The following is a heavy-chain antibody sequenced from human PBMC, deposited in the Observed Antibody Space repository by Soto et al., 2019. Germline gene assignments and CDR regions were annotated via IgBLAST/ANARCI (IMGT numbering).Heavy chain of an antibody. D-gene: IGHD6-6*01. CDR1: SGSISSSNW. CDR2: IYHSRST. V-gene: IGHV4-4*02. CDR3: ARTGISARQSRYWFDP. J-gene: IGHJ5*02. Sequence: QVQLQESGPGLVKPSGTLSLTCAVSSGSISSSNWWSCVRQPPGKGLEWIGEIYHSRSTNYNPSLKCRVTISVDKSKNQFSLKLISVTAADTAVYYCARTGISARQSRYWFDPWGQGTLVTVSS.